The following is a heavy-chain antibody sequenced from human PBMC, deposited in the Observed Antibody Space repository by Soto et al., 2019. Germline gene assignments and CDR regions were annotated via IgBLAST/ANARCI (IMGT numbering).Heavy chain of an antibody. CDR3: ARDGLSGGDAFDI. CDR2: MNYRGIT. Sequence: QVQLQESGPGLLKPSQTLSLTCTVSGGSIRSDGYYWTWIRQRPGKGLEWLGYMNYRGITYYNPSLKRPRTISEDTAKDHFSLNLSSVTAADTAVYYCARDGLSGGDAFDIWGQGTMVVVSS. CDR1: GGSIRSDGYY. D-gene: IGHD3-10*01. V-gene: IGHV4-31*01. J-gene: IGHJ3*02.